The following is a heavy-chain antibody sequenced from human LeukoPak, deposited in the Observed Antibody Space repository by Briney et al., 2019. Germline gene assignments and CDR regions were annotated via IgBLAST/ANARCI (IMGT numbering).Heavy chain of an antibody. CDR1: GFTVSSNY. J-gene: IGHJ3*02. D-gene: IGHD3-16*01. Sequence: GGSLRLSCAASGFTVSSNYMSWIRQAPEKGLEWVSVIYSGGSTYYADSVKGRFTISRDNSKNTLYLQMNSLRAEDTAVYYCARDRLGTYAFDIWGQGTMVTVSS. CDR2: IYSGGST. CDR3: ARDRLGTYAFDI. V-gene: IGHV3-66*01.